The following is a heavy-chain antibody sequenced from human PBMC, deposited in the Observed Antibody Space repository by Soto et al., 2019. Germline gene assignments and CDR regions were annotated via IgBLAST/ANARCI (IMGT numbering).Heavy chain of an antibody. Sequence: GESLKISCKGSGYSFTSYWISWVRQMPGKGLEWMGRIDPSDSYTSYSPSFQGHVTISADKSISTAYLQWSSLKASDTAMYYCARQGYSSSSGREGMDVWGQGTTVTVSS. V-gene: IGHV5-10-1*01. D-gene: IGHD6-6*01. CDR2: IDPSDSYT. J-gene: IGHJ6*02. CDR1: GYSFTSYW. CDR3: ARQGYSSSSGREGMDV.